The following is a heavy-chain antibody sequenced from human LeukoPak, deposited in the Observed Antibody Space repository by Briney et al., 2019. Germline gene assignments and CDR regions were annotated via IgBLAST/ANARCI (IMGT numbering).Heavy chain of an antibody. J-gene: IGHJ3*02. CDR3: ARDRSAKYVWGSYRYKAGDAFDI. CDR1: GYTFTSYA. Sequence: GASVKVSCKASGYTFTSYAMHWVRQAPGQRLEWMGWINAGNGSTKYSQKFQGRVTITGDTSASTACMELSSLRSEDTAVYYCARDRSAKYVWGSYRYKAGDAFDIWGQGTMVTVSS. D-gene: IGHD3-16*02. V-gene: IGHV1-3*01. CDR2: INAGNGST.